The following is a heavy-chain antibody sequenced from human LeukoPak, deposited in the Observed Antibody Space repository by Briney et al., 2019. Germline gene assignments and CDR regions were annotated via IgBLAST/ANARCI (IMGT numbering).Heavy chain of an antibody. CDR1: GGSFSGYY. Sequence: PSETLSLTCAVYGGSFSGYYWSWIRQPPGKGLEWIGYIYYSGSTNYNPSLKSRVTISVDTSKNQFSLKLSSVTAADTAVYYCASSHWDLVKIDYWGQGTLVTVSS. CDR3: ASSHWDLVKIDY. CDR2: IYYSGST. D-gene: IGHD6-6*01. J-gene: IGHJ4*02. V-gene: IGHV4-59*08.